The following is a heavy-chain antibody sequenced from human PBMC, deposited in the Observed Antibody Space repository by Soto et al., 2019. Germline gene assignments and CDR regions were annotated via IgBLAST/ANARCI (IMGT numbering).Heavy chain of an antibody. CDR1: GFTFSSYG. Sequence: VGSLRLSCAASGFTFSSYGMHWVRQAPGKGLEWVAVIWYDGSNKYYADSVKGRFTISRDNSKNTLYLQMNSLRAEDTAVYYCARAYSSSSPLYYYYYYGMDVWGQGTTVTVS. J-gene: IGHJ6*02. CDR2: IWYDGSNK. V-gene: IGHV3-33*01. CDR3: ARAYSSSSPLYYYYYYGMDV. D-gene: IGHD6-6*01.